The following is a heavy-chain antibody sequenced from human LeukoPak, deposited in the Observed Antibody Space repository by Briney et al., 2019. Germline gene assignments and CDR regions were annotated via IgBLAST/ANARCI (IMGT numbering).Heavy chain of an antibody. D-gene: IGHD3-22*01. V-gene: IGHV4-38-2*02. CDR2: INHSGRT. Sequence: SETLSLTRGVSGYSITFGHLWGWIRQPPGKGLEWIASINHSGRTYYTPSLKSRVTISVDTLKNQLSLEVTSVTAEDTAIYFCARESSAVAHTMIRDWLDPWGQGTLVTVSS. CDR1: GYSITFGHL. CDR3: ARESSAVAHTMIRDWLDP. J-gene: IGHJ5*02.